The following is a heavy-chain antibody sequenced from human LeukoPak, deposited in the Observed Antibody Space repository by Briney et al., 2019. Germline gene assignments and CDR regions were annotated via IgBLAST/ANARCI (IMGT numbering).Heavy chain of an antibody. CDR1: GFTFSNYW. V-gene: IGHV3-74*01. CDR3: AEDYTGQIDY. Sequence: QPGGSLRLSCAASGFTFSNYWMHWVRQAPGKGLVWVSRINSDGSTTTYADSVKGRFTISRDNAKNTLYLQMNSLRVEDTAVYYCAEDYTGQIDYWGQETLVTVSS. D-gene: IGHD3-16*01. CDR2: INSDGSTT. J-gene: IGHJ4*02.